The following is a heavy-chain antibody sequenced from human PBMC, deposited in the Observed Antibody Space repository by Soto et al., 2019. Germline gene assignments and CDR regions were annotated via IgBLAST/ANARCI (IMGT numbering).Heavy chain of an antibody. CDR3: ARHVYCSSASCYLASACWWLVP. CDR1: GYPFTSYD. J-gene: IGHJ5*02. Sequence: ASVKVSCKGSGYPFTSYDISCGRQVPGYGLEWVGWISAYNGNTKYAQNLPGRVTMXTDTSTSTAHIDLKSLRPDATAVYYCARHVYCSSASCYLASACWWLVPSTQGTLVAVSS. V-gene: IGHV1-18*01. CDR2: ISAYNGNT. D-gene: IGHD2-2*01.